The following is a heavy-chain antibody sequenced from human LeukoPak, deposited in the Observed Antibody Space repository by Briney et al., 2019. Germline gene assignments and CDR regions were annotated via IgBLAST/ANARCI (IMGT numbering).Heavy chain of an antibody. CDR1: GYTLTELS. V-gene: IGHV1-24*01. CDR2: FDPEDGET. J-gene: IGHJ4*02. Sequence: ASVKVSCKVSGYTLTELSMHWVRQAPGKGLEWMGGFDPEDGETIYAQKSQGRVTMTEDTSTDTAYMELSSLRSEDTAVYYCATQVAGRGYFDYWGQGTLVTVSS. CDR3: ATQVAGRGYFDY. D-gene: IGHD6-19*01.